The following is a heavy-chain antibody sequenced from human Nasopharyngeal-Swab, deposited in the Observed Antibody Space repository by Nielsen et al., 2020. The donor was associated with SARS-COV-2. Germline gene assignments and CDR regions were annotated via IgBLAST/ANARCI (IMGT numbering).Heavy chain of an antibody. CDR1: GFTFNPYC. Sequence: SLKISCYASGFTFNPYCMHLVLQAPCKGLECVAVLSYEWSNQYYADFVKGRFTISRDSFKNTLYLQMDTLKPEDTAVYYCAKANQFFWFGQFRNDAFDIWGQGTMVTVSS. J-gene: IGHJ3*02. CDR3: AKANQFFWFGQFRNDAFDI. CDR2: LSYEWSNQ. D-gene: IGHD3-10*01. V-gene: IGHV3-30*18.